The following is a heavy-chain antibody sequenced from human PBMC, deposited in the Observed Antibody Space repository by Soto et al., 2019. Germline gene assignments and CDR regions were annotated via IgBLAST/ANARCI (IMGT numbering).Heavy chain of an antibody. CDR1: GFMFGNYA. D-gene: IGHD3-10*01. CDR3: VKYISMVLEEYFDF. V-gene: IGHV3-23*04. J-gene: IGHJ4*02. CDR2: LTDSGMTT. Sequence: EVQLVESGGGLVRPAGALRLSCVASGFMFGNYAMGWVRQSPGKGLEWVSGLTDSGMTTYYADSVKGRFTISRDNSKNTLYLQMNNLRAEDTAKYYYVKYISMVLEEYFDFWGQGTLVTVSS.